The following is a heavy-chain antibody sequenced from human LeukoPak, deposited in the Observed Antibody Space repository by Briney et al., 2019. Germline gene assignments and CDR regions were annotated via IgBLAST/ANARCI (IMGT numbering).Heavy chain of an antibody. Sequence: GGSLRLSCEASGFTFTTYWIHWVRQGPGKGLEWVSSISNDGKYIYYADSVKGRFTISRDNAKSSLYLQMNSLRAEDTAVYYCANHLACGSTSCPPFDDWGQGTLVTVSS. CDR2: ISNDGKYI. J-gene: IGHJ4*02. CDR3: ANHLACGSTSCPPFDD. V-gene: IGHV3-21*01. D-gene: IGHD2-2*01. CDR1: GFTFTTYW.